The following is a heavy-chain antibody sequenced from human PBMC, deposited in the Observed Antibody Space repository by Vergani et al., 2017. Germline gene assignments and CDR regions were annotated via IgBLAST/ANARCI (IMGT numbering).Heavy chain of an antibody. V-gene: IGHV3-23*01. D-gene: IGHD2-21*02. J-gene: IGHJ5*02. Sequence: EVHLLESGGGLIQPGGSLRISCAASGFTFDNYAMTWVRQAPGKGLQWVEGISGSGGSKFYEDSLKGRVTIARENSKNTLFLEMNSLRTEVSATYFRTKGIGIALTAVLRGLDPWG. CDR1: GFTFDNYA. CDR3: TKGIGIALTAVLRGLDP. CDR2: ISGSGGSK.